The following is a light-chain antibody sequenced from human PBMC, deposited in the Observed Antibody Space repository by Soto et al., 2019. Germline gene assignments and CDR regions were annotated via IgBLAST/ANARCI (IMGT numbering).Light chain of an antibody. CDR3: CSYAGSSTLV. CDR1: SSDVGSYKF. Sequence: QSALTQPASVSGSPGQSITISCTGTSSDVGSYKFVSWYQHHPGKAPKLMIYEGSKRPSGVSYRFSGSKSGNTASLTISGLQDEDEADYYCCSYAGSSTLVFGGGTKVTVL. V-gene: IGLV2-23*01. J-gene: IGLJ2*01. CDR2: EGS.